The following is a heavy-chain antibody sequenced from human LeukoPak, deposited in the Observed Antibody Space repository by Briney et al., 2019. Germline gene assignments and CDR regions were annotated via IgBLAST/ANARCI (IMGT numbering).Heavy chain of an antibody. V-gene: IGHV3-20*04. CDR3: ARSSGHSYGPFPY. CDR2: TNWNGGST. Sequence: GGSLRLSCAASGFTFDDYGMSWVRQAPGEGLEWVSDTNWNGGSTGYADSVKGRFTVSRDNAKNSLYLQMNSLRVEDTALYYCARSSGHSYGPFPYWGQGTLVTVSS. CDR1: GFTFDDYG. D-gene: IGHD5-18*01. J-gene: IGHJ4*02.